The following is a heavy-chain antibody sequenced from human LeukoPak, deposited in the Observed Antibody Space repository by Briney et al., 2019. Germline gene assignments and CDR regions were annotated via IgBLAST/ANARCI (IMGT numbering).Heavy chain of an antibody. V-gene: IGHV4-39*07. CDR3: ARRERTYYYGSGSSSLGY. Sequence: SETLSLTCTVSGGSISSSSYYWGWIRQPPGKGLEWIGSIYYSGSTYYNPSLKSRVTISVDTSKNQFSLKLSSVTAADTAVYYCARRERTYYYGSGSSSLGYWGQGTLVTVSS. CDR1: GGSISSSSYY. J-gene: IGHJ4*02. D-gene: IGHD3-10*01. CDR2: IYYSGST.